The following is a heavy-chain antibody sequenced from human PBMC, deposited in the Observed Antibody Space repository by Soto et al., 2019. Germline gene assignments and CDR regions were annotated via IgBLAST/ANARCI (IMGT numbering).Heavy chain of an antibody. D-gene: IGHD5-12*01. CDR3: GRSGDGYIFYFYYGMAG. CDR1: GFIFTSYG. CDR2: ILHDGSAE. Sequence: QVQLVESGGGVVQPGRSLRLSCAASGFIFTSYGMHWVRQAPGKGLEWMALILHDGSAEYYADSVKGRFTISRDNSKNTLYLQRNGRTAEETAVYYCGRSGDGYIFYFYYGMAGWGKGTTVTVSS. J-gene: IGHJ6*04. V-gene: IGHV3-30*03.